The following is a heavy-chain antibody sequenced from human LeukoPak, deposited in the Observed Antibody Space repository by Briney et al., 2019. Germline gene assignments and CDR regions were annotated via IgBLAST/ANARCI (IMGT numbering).Heavy chain of an antibody. V-gene: IGHV3-33*01. CDR1: GFTFSSYG. D-gene: IGHD3-9*01. CDR2: IWYDGSNK. J-gene: IGHJ6*02. Sequence: PGGSLRLSCAASGFTFSSYGMHWVRQAPGKGLEGVAVIWYDGSNKYYADSVKGRFTISRDNSKNTLYLQMNSLRAEDTAVSYCARQYYDILPGQSSYGMDVWGQGTTVTVSS. CDR3: ARQYYDILPGQSSYGMDV.